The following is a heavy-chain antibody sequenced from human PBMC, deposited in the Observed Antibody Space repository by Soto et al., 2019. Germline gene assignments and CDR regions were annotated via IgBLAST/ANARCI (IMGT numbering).Heavy chain of an antibody. CDR3: ARDHPGDCAGDCPKWFDR. CDR2: IIPIFGTA. D-gene: IGHD2-21*02. J-gene: IGHJ5*02. Sequence: SVKVSCKASGGTFSSYAISWVRQAPGQGLEWMGGIIPIFGTANYAQKFQGRVTITADKSTSTAYMELSSLRSEDTAVYYCARDHPGDCAGDCPKWFDRWGQGTLVTVSS. V-gene: IGHV1-69*06. CDR1: GGTFSSYA.